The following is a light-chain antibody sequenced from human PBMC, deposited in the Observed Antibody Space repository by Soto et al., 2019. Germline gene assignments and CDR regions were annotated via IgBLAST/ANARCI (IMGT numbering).Light chain of an antibody. Sequence: TQKQRTEDWSGQKGDTLSCRPSQSVSSYLAWYQQKPGQAPRLLIYDASNRATGIPARFSGSGSGTDFTLASCGLEPEDFAVHSCQQRSNWPPATFGRGTKVEI. J-gene: IGKJ4*02. V-gene: IGKV3-11*01. CDR3: QQRSNWPPAT. CDR1: QSVSSY. CDR2: DAS.